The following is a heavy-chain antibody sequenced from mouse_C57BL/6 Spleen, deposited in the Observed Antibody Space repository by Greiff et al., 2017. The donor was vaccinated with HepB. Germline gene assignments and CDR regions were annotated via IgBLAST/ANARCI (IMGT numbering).Heavy chain of an antibody. V-gene: IGHV1-26*01. CDR3: AMGTTVSHWYFDV. CDR2: INPNNGGT. J-gene: IGHJ1*03. D-gene: IGHD1-1*01. Sequence: VQLQQSGPELVKPGASVKISCKASGYTFTDYYMNWVKQSHGKSLEWIGDINPNNGGTSYNQKFKGKATLTVDKSSSTAYMELRSLTSEDSAVYYCAMGTTVSHWYFDVWGTGTTVTVSS. CDR1: GYTFTDYY.